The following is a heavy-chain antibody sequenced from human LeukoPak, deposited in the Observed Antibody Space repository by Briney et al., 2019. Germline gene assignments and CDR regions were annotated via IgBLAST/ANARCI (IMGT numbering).Heavy chain of an antibody. CDR3: ARDRADFWSGYSKWDY. J-gene: IGHJ4*02. D-gene: IGHD3-3*01. CDR1: GFTFSDYY. Sequence: PGGSLRLSCAASGFTFSDYYMSWIRQAPGKGRDWVSYISGSGSTIYYADSVKGRFTISRDNAKNSLYLQMNSLRAEDTAVYYCARDRADFWSGYSKWDYWGQGTRVTVSS. V-gene: IGHV3-11*04. CDR2: ISGSGSTI.